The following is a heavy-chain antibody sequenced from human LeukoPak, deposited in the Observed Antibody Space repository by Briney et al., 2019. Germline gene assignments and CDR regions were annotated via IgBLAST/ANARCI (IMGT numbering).Heavy chain of an antibody. CDR2: IYSGGST. J-gene: IGHJ4*02. CDR3: ARGYGSGSYYIDY. V-gene: IGHV3-53*04. D-gene: IGHD3-10*01. Sequence: GGSLRLSCAASGFPFSGNAMSWVRQAPGKGLEWVSVIYSGGSTYYADSVKGRFTISRHNSKNTLYLQMNSLRAEDTAVYYCARGYGSGSYYIDYWGQGTLVTVSS. CDR1: GFPFSGNA.